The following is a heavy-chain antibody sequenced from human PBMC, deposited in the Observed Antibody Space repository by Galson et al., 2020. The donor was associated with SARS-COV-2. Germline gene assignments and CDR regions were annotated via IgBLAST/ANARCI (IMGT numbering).Heavy chain of an antibody. V-gene: IGHV5-51*01. J-gene: IGHJ4*02. CDR1: GYSFTSYW. CDR2: IYPGDSDT. CDR3: ARRATLHDFDC. Sequence: GESLKIYCKGSGYSFTSYWIGWVRQMPGKGLEWMGIIYPGDSDTRYSPSFQGQVTISADKSISTAYLQWSSLKASDSAMYYCARRATLHDFDCWGQGTLVTVSS.